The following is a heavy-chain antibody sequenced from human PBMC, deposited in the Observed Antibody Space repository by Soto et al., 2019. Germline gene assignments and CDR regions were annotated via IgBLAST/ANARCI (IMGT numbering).Heavy chain of an antibody. CDR2: IYPGDSDT. D-gene: IGHD5-18*01. CDR1: GYSFSSYW. V-gene: IGHV5-51*01. J-gene: IGHJ4*02. CDR3: ARHPTAPDTAMAPFDY. Sequence: GESLKVSCKGSGYSFSSYWIGWVLQMPGKGLEWMGIIYPGDSDTRYSPSFQGQVTISADKSISTAYLQWSSLKASDTAMYYCARHPTAPDTAMAPFDYWGQGTLVTVSS.